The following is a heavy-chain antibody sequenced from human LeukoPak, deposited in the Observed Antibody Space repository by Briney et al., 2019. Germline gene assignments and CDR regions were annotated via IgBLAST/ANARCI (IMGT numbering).Heavy chain of an antibody. CDR2: IIPILGIA. CDR1: GGTFSSYA. CDR3: ASRLGNDALDI. Sequence: SVKVSCKASGGTFSSYAISWVRQAPGQGLEWMGRIIPILGIANYAQKFQGRVTITADKSTSTAYMELSSLRSEDTAVYYCASRLGNDALDIWGQGTMVTVSS. V-gene: IGHV1-69*04. D-gene: IGHD6-19*01. J-gene: IGHJ3*02.